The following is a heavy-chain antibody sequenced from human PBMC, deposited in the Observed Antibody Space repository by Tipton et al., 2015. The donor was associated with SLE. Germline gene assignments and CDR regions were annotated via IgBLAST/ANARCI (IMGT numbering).Heavy chain of an antibody. Sequence: TLSLTCTVSGGSISSYYWSWIRQPPGKGLEWIGYIYYSGSTNYNPSLKSRVTISVDTSKNQLSLKLTSVTAADTAVYYCARDLQWLRFDYWGQGTLVTVSS. CDR1: GGSISSYY. CDR2: IYYSGST. CDR3: ARDLQWLRFDY. V-gene: IGHV4-59*12. D-gene: IGHD6-19*01. J-gene: IGHJ4*02.